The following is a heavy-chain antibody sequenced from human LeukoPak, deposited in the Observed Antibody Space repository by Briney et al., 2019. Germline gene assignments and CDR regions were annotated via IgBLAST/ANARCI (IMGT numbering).Heavy chain of an antibody. J-gene: IGHJ6*02. D-gene: IGHD6-19*01. V-gene: IGHV4-34*01. Sequence: TSETLSLTCAVYGGSFSGYYWSWIRQPPGKGLEWIGEINHSGSTNYNPSLKSRVTISVDTSKNQFSLKLSSVTAADTAVYYCARRLLSSGWYFPYYYYYGMDVWGQGTTVTVSS. CDR1: GGSFSGYY. CDR2: INHSGST. CDR3: ARRLLSSGWYFPYYYYYGMDV.